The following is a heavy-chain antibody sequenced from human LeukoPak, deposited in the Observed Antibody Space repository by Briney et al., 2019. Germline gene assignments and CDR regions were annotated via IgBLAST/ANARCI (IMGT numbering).Heavy chain of an antibody. D-gene: IGHD1-1*01. V-gene: IGHV1-18*01. Sequence: ASVKVSCKASGYTFTSLGISWVGQAPGQGLEWLGWISAYNGNTNYAQKFQGRVTMTTDTSTRTAYMELRSLRSDDTAVYYCARGGGLEPFRFDPWGQGTLVTVSS. CDR3: ARGGGLEPFRFDP. CDR1: GYTFTSLG. CDR2: ISAYNGNT. J-gene: IGHJ5*02.